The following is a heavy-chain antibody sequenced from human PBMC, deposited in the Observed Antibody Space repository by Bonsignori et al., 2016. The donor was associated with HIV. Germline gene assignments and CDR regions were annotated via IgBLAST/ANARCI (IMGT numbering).Heavy chain of an antibody. V-gene: IGHV1-2*02. CDR1: GYTFTGYY. Sequence: ASVKVSCKASGYTFTGYYMHWVRQAPGQGLEWMGWINPNSGGTNYAQKFQGRVTMTRDTSISTAYMELSRLRSDDTAVYYCAREGLGRYFDWFSLHDYWGQGTLVTVSS. CDR3: AREGLGRYFDWFSLHDY. D-gene: IGHD3-9*01. CDR2: INPNSGGT. J-gene: IGHJ4*02.